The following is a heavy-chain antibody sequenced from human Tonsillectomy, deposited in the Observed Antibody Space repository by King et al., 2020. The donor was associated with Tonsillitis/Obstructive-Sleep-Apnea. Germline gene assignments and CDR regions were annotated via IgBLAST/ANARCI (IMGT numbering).Heavy chain of an antibody. V-gene: IGHV4-31*01. CDR2: IYYSGST. CDR3: ARMDGRSRYFDL. J-gene: IGHJ2*01. CDR1: GGSISSGDHY. D-gene: IGHD3/OR15-3a*01. Sequence: PLQESGPGLVKPSQTLSLTCTVSGGSISSGDHYWTRIRQHPGKGLEWIGYIYYSGSTYYNPSLKSLLTISLDMSKNQFSLKLKSVTAADTAVYYCARMDGRSRYFDLWGRGTLVAVSS.